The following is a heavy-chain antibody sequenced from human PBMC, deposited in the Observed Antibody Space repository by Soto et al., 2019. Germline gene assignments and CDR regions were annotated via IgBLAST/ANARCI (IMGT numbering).Heavy chain of an antibody. Sequence: PGGSLRLSCAASGFTFSSFAMSWVRQAPGKGLEWVSAITGSGDATFYADSVRGRFTISRDNSKNTLYLQMNSLGAEDTALYYCASGLVGYCSSSSRHAYRFDPWGQGTLVTVSS. V-gene: IGHV3-23*01. CDR3: ASGLVGYCSSSSRHAYRFDP. CDR2: ITGSGDAT. D-gene: IGHD2-2*01. CDR1: GFTFSSFA. J-gene: IGHJ5*02.